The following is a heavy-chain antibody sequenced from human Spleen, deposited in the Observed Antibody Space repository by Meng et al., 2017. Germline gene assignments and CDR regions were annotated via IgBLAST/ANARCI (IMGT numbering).Heavy chain of an antibody. CDR3: ARWVSRGTSWFDP. Sequence: LLQRPGAELVEPSVNPSLTSAVSCGTINSVHWWSWVRQPPGKGLEWIGEFFRSGRTNYNPSLKSRVTISVDKSKNQFSLKLSSVTAADTAAYYCARWVSRGTSWFDPWGQGTLVTVSS. CDR1: CGTINSVHW. D-gene: IGHD2-2*01. J-gene: IGHJ5*02. V-gene: IGHV4-4*02. CDR2: FFRSGRT.